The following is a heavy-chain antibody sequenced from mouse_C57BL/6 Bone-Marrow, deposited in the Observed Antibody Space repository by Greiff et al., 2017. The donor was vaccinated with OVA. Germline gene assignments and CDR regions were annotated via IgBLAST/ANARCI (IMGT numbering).Heavy chain of an antibody. CDR2: IYWDDDK. V-gene: IGHV8-12*01. D-gene: IGHD1-1*01. CDR3: ARGYGSSSYFDY. J-gene: IGHJ2*01. CDR1: GFSLSTSGMG. Sequence: QVTLTVSGPGILQSSQTLSLTCSFSGFSLSTSGMGVSWIRQPSGKGLEWLAHIYWDDDKRYNPSLKSRLTISKDTSRNQVFLKSTSVDTADTATYDCARGYGSSSYFDYWGQGTTLTVSS.